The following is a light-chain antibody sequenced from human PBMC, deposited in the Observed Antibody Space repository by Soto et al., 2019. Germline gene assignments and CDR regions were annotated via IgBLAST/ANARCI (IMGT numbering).Light chain of an antibody. CDR3: QQYNSYWT. CDR2: KAS. J-gene: IGKJ1*01. V-gene: IGKV1-5*03. CDR1: QSISSW. Sequence: DIQMTQSPSTLSASVGDRVTITCRASQSISSWLAWYQQKPGKAPKLLIYKASSLESGVPSRFSGSGSGTEFTRPISSLQPDDFATYYCQQYNSYWTFGQGTKGESK.